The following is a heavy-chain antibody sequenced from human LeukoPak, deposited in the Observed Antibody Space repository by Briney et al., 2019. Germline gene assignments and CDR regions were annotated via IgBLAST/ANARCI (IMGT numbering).Heavy chain of an antibody. CDR1: GYTFTSYG. V-gene: IGHV1-18*01. CDR3: ARRRGYDSSGYYHNWFDP. CDR2: ISAYNGNT. J-gene: IGHJ5*02. D-gene: IGHD3-22*01. Sequence: ASVKVSCKASGYTFTSYGISWVRQAPGQGLEWMGWISAYNGNTNYAQKLQGRVTMTTDTSTSTAYMELRSLRSDDTAVYYCARRRGYDSSGYYHNWFDPWGQGTLVTVSS.